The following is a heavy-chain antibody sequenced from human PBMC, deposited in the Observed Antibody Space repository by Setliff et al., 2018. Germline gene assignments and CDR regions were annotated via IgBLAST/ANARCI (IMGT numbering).Heavy chain of an antibody. V-gene: IGHV3-7*01. CDR1: GFTFSRYW. CDR2: IKQDGSEK. CDR3: ARDYTYYDFWSGGSWYDYFDS. J-gene: IGHJ4*02. Sequence: PGGSLRLSCAASGFTFSRYWMSWVRQAPGKGLEWVANIKQDGSEKYYADSVKGRFTISRDNAKNSLYLQMNSLRAEDTAVYYCARDYTYYDFWSGGSWYDYFDSWGQGTLVTVS. D-gene: IGHD3-3*01.